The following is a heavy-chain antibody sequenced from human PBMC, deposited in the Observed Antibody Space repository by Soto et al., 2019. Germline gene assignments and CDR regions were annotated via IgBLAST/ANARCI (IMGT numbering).Heavy chain of an antibody. J-gene: IGHJ4*02. CDR1: GFTFTNAW. CDR3: AAGKD. V-gene: IGHV3-15*01. CDR2: IKRTTDGGTT. Sequence: EVQLVESGGGLVKPGGSLRLSCAASGFTFTNAWMSWVRQAPGKGLEWVGRIKRTTDGGTTAYAAPVKGRFTISGDDSKNTVSLQMNSLNTEDTGVYYRAAGKDWGQGTLVTVSS.